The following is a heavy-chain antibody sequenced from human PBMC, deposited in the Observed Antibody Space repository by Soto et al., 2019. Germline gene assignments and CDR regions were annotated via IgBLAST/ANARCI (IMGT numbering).Heavy chain of an antibody. V-gene: IGHV3-9*01. CDR1: GFTFDDYA. Sequence: PGGSLRLSCAASGFTFDDYAMHWVRQAPGKGLEWVSGISWNSGSIGYADSVKGRFTISRDNAKNSLYLQMNSLRAEDTALYYCAKGTTGYYYDSSGYYPFWGQGTLVTVSS. D-gene: IGHD3-22*01. J-gene: IGHJ4*02. CDR3: AKGTTGYYYDSSGYYPF. CDR2: ISWNSGSI.